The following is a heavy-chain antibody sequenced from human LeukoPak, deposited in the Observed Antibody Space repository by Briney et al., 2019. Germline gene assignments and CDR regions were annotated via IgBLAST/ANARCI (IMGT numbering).Heavy chain of an antibody. CDR2: IDGSGVTT. CDR1: GFTFSIYA. J-gene: IGHJ4*02. V-gene: IGHV3-23*01. D-gene: IGHD6-19*01. CDR3: AEEGHSVAGPFDY. Sequence: GGSLRLSCAASGFTFSIYAMSWVRQAPGKGLEWVSDIDGSGVTTYYADSVKGRFTISRDNSKNTLYLQMNSLRAEDTAVYYCAEEGHSVAGPFDYWGQGTLVTVSS.